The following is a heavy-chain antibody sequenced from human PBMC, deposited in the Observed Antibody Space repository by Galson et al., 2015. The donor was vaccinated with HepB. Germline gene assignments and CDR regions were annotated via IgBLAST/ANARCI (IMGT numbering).Heavy chain of an antibody. J-gene: IGHJ3*02. CDR3: ARDSSFTMPSDAFDI. V-gene: IGHV3-33*01. CDR1: GFTFSSYG. CDR2: IWYDGSNK. D-gene: IGHD3-10*01. Sequence: SLRLSCAASGFTFSSYGMHWVRQAPGKGLEWVAVIWYDGSNKYYADSVKGRFTISRDNSKNTLYLQMNSLRAEDTAVYYCARDSSFTMPSDAFDIWGQGTMVTVSS.